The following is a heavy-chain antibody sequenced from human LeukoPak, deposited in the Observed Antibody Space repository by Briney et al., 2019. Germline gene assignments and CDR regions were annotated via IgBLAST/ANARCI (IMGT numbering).Heavy chain of an antibody. J-gene: IGHJ5*02. CDR1: GGTISSYY. Sequence: SETLSLTCNVSGGTISSYYWSWIRQPPGKGLEWIGYIYNSGSTSYNPSLKSRVTISVDTSKSQFSLKLNSVTAADTAVYYCARPLFNNSLSALLGSWGPGNPVTAS. CDR3: ARPLFNNSLSALLGS. V-gene: IGHV4-59*08. CDR2: IYNSGST. D-gene: IGHD3-16*01.